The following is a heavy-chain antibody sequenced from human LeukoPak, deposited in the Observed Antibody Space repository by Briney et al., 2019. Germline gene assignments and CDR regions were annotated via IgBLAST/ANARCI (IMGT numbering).Heavy chain of an antibody. CDR2: ISGTGGTT. CDR3: ANVRYFDWYYFDC. Sequence: GGSLRLSCAASGFTFSTYAMNWVRQAPAKGLDWVSGISGTGGTTYYADSVKGRFTISRDNSKNTLYLQMNSLRAEDTAVYYCANVRYFDWYYFDCWGQGALVTVSS. J-gene: IGHJ4*02. CDR1: GFTFSTYA. D-gene: IGHD3-9*01. V-gene: IGHV3-23*01.